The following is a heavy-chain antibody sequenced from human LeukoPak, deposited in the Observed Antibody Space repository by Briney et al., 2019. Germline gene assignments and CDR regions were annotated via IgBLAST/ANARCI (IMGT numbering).Heavy chain of an antibody. CDR1: GGSISSYY. Sequence: KPSETLSLTCTVSGGSISSYYWSWVRQPAGKGLEWIGRIYTSGSTNYNPSLKSRVTMSVDKSKNQFSQKLRAVPAADTAVYSCASGIRYCSGGSCYSPQVETWGQGTLVTVSS. V-gene: IGHV4-4*07. D-gene: IGHD2-15*01. CDR2: IYTSGST. J-gene: IGHJ5*02. CDR3: ASGIRYCSGGSCYSPQVET.